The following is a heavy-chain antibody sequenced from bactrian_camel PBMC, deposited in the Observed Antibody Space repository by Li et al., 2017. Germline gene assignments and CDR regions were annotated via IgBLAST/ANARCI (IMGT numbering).Heavy chain of an antibody. J-gene: IGHJ4*01. CDR1: LNRGC. CDR2: IEKYGTT. D-gene: IGHD4*01. Sequence: HVQLVESGGGSVQPGGSLRLSCTPSLNRGCMAWFRQAPGKPRVGVAAIEKYGTTKYEDAAKGRFTIFRDDAKNSLYLEMSSLKPEDTATYYCAADRSFFTATATDKSEYDYWGQGTQVTVS. V-gene: IGHV3S26*01. CDR3: AADRSFFTATATDKSEYDY.